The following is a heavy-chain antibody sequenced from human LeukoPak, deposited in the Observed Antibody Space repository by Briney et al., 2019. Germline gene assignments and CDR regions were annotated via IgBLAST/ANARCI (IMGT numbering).Heavy chain of an antibody. J-gene: IGHJ4*02. D-gene: IGHD1-26*01. CDR2: ISPDGTSK. Sequence: GGSLRLSCAASGFTFRSYWMHWVRQAPGKGLVWVSRISPDGTSKSYADSVKGRFTISRDNAKNTLSLQMNSLRAEDTGPYYCARADGSHYGLKDYWGQGTLVTVSS. V-gene: IGHV3-74*01. CDR1: GFTFRSYW. CDR3: ARADGSHYGLKDY.